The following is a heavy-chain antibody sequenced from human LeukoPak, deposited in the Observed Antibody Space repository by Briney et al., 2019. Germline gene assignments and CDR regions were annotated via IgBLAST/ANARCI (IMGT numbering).Heavy chain of an antibody. Sequence: GGSLRLSCAASGFTFSSYSMNCVRQAPGKGLEWVSSISSSSSYIYYADSVNGRFTISRDNDKNSLYLQMNRLRAAATDVYYCERGRRYDSSGYYYDDWGQGTLVTVSS. CDR3: ERGRRYDSSGYYYDD. CDR1: GFTFSSYS. V-gene: IGHV3-21*01. D-gene: IGHD3-22*01. J-gene: IGHJ4*02. CDR2: ISSSSSYI.